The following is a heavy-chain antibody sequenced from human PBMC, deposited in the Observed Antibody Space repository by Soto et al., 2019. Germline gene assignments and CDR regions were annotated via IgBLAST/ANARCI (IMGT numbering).Heavy chain of an antibody. CDR2: IIPILGIA. J-gene: IGHJ5*02. D-gene: IGHD6-13*01. V-gene: IGHV1-69*02. CDR3: ARGLLPPCIAAARGFDP. CDR1: GGTFSSYT. Sequence: QVQLVQSGAEVKKPGSSVKVSCKASGGTFSSYTISWVRQAPGQGLEWMGRIIPILGIANYAQKFQGRVTITADKSTSTAYMELSSLRSEDTAVYYCARGLLPPCIAAARGFDPWGQGTLVTVSS.